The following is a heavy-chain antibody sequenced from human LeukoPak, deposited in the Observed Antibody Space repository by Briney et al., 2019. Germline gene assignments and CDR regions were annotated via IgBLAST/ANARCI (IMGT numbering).Heavy chain of an antibody. CDR2: ITGSGSGI. V-gene: IGHV3-48*02. J-gene: IGHJ4*02. D-gene: IGHD5-12*01. Sequence: GGSLRLSCAASEFTFSSYSMNWVRQAPGKGLQWVSYITGSGSGIHYAESVKGRFTISRDNAKNTLYLQMNSLRDEDTAVYYCASPHSGYGWGQGTLVTVSS. CDR1: EFTFSSYS. CDR3: ASPHSGYG.